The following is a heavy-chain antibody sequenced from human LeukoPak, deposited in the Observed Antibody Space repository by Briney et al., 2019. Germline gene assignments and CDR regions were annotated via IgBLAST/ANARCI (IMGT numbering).Heavy chain of an antibody. D-gene: IGHD4-23*01. V-gene: IGHV4-30-2*01. CDR2: IYHSGST. J-gene: IGHJ4*02. CDR3: ARVAVVTKTFDY. CDR1: GGSISSGGYS. Sequence: SETLSLTCAVSGGSISSGGYSWSWIRQPPGKGLEWIGYIYHSGSTYYNPPLKSRVTISVDRSKNQFSLKLSSVTAADTAVYYCARVAVVTKTFDYWGQGTLVTVSS.